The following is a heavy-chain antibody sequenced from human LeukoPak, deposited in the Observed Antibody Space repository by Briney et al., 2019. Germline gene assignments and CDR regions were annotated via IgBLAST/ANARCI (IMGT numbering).Heavy chain of an antibody. CDR1: GGSISSSSYY. D-gene: IGHD4-17*01. CDR3: ASFEDYGDPIFDY. J-gene: IGHJ4*02. CDR2: IYYSGST. Sequence: SETLSLTCTVSGGSISSSSYYWGWIRQPPGKGLEWIGSIYYSGSTYYNPSLKSPVTISVDTSKNQFSLKLSSVTAADTAVYYCASFEDYGDPIFDYWGQGTPVTVSS. V-gene: IGHV4-39*01.